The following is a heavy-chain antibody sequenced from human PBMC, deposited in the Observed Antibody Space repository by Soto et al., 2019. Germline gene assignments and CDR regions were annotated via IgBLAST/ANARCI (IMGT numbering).Heavy chain of an antibody. V-gene: IGHV3-23*01. CDR2: ISGSGGST. J-gene: IGHJ6*03. Sequence: GGSLRLSCAASGFTFSSYAMSWVRQAPGKGLEWVSAISGSGGSTYYADSVKGRFTISRGNSKSTLYLQMNSLRAEDTAVYYCAKATVVVPYYMDVWGKGTTVTVS. CDR1: GFTFSSYA. CDR3: AKATVVVPYYMDV. D-gene: IGHD2-15*01.